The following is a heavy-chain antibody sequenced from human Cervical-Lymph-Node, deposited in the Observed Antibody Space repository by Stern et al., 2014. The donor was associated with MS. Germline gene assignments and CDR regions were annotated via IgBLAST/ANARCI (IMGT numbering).Heavy chain of an antibody. CDR2: MNPNSGNT. D-gene: IGHD2-21*02. CDR3: ARVVTADWYFDL. CDR1: GYTFTSYD. V-gene: IGHV1-8*01. Sequence: VQLGQSGAEVKKPGASVKVSCKASGYTFTSYDINWVRQATGQGLEWMGWMNPNSGNTGYAQKFQGRVTMTRNTSISTAYMELSSLRSEDTAVYYCARVVTADWYFDLWGRGTLVTVSS. J-gene: IGHJ2*01.